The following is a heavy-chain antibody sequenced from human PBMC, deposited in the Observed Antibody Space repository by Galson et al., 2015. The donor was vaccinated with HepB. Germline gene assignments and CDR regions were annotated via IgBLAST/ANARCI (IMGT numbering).Heavy chain of an antibody. J-gene: IGHJ4*02. CDR3: VKETSYYGSGDQRSEYLDS. D-gene: IGHD3-22*01. CDR1: GFAFSSFS. V-gene: IGHV3-30*18. CDR2: ISSPGNNA. Sequence: SLRLSCAASGFAFSSFSMHWVRLSPGKGPEWVAIISSPGNNAYYGDSVKGRFAISRDNSKNIVYLQMNSLRPEDTAVYYCVKETSYYGSGDQRSEYLDSWGQGSLVTVSS.